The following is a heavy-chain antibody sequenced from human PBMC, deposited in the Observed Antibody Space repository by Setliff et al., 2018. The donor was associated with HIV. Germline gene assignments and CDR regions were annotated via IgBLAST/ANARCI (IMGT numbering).Heavy chain of an antibody. Sequence: GESLKISCKGSGYSFTSYWIGWVRQMPGKGLEWMGIIYPGDSDTRYSPSFQGQVTISADKSIKTAHLQWSSLKASDTAMYYCARTIASRPKYYYYAMDFWGQGTTVTVSS. J-gene: IGHJ6*02. CDR3: ARTIASRPKYYYYAMDF. CDR1: GYSFTSYW. D-gene: IGHD6-6*01. CDR2: IYPGDSDT. V-gene: IGHV5-51*01.